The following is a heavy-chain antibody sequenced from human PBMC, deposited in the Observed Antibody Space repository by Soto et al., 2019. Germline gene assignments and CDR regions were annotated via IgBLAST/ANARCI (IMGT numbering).Heavy chain of an antibody. Sequence: VGSLRLSCAASGFTFSSYAMHWVRQAPGKGLEWVALISFDGNNIFFSDSLKGRFTISRDDSKNTMYLQMNSLRAEDTAVYYCAKNAHYADTSGYYPFDYWGQGTLVTVSS. V-gene: IGHV3-30*18. J-gene: IGHJ4*02. CDR2: ISFDGNNI. CDR3: AKNAHYADTSGYYPFDY. CDR1: GFTFSSYA. D-gene: IGHD3-22*01.